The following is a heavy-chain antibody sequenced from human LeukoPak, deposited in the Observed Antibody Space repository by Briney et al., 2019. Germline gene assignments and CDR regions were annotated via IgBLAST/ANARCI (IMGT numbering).Heavy chain of an antibody. D-gene: IGHD5-24*01. Sequence: ASVKVSCKASGYTFSSYGISWVRQAPGQGLEWMGWISTYNGNTKYAQNLQDRVTMTRDTSISTAYMELSRLRSDDTAVYYCARKLPVGMATTPPYFDYWGQGTLVTVSS. CDR3: ARKLPVGMATTPPYFDY. CDR2: ISTYNGNT. J-gene: IGHJ4*02. V-gene: IGHV1-18*01. CDR1: GYTFSSYG.